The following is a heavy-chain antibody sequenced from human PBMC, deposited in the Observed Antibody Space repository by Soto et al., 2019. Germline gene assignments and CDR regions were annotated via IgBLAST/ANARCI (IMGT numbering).Heavy chain of an antibody. CDR3: ARVFSIPSAGFWSGYLYYYYYVMDV. V-gene: IGHV3-33*01. Sequence: GGSLRLSCAAPGFTFSSYGMHWVRQAPGKGLEWVAVIWYDGSNKYYADSVKGRFTISRDNSKNTLYLQMNSLRAEDTAVYYCARVFSIPSAGFWSGYLYYYYYVMDVWGQGTTVTVSS. CDR1: GFTFSSYG. CDR2: IWYDGSNK. J-gene: IGHJ6*02. D-gene: IGHD3-3*01.